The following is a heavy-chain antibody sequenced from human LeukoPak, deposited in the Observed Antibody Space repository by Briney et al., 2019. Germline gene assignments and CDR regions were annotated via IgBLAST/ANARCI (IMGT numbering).Heavy chain of an antibody. CDR2: ISSSGSTV. Sequence: GRSLRLSCAASGFTFSDYYMSWIRQAPGKGLEWVSSISSSGSTVYYANSVKGRFTISRDNAKNSLYLQMNSLRAEDTAVYYCARDSFEGPDYWGQGTLVTVSS. J-gene: IGHJ4*02. V-gene: IGHV3-11*01. CDR1: GFTFSDYY. CDR3: ARDSFEGPDY.